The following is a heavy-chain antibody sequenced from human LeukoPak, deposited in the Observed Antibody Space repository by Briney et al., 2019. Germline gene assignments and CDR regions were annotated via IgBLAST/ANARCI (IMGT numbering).Heavy chain of an antibody. D-gene: IGHD3-9*01. CDR2: IYTSGST. Sequence: SETLSLTCTVSGGSISSYYWSWIRQPAGKGLEWIGRIYTSGSTNYNPSLKSRVTMSVDTSKNQFSLKLSSVTAADTAVYYCARTGTYYDILTGYSRSYYFDYWGQGTLVTVSS. J-gene: IGHJ4*02. CDR1: GGSISSYY. V-gene: IGHV4-4*07. CDR3: ARTGTYYDILTGYSRSYYFDY.